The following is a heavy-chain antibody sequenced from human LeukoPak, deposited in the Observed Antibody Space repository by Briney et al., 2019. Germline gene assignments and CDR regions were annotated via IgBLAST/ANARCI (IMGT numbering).Heavy chain of an antibody. D-gene: IGHD5-24*01. CDR3: ARHSRDGYSFDY. CDR1: GGSISSYY. Sequence: SETLSLTCTVSGGSISSYYWSWIRQPPGKGLEWIGYIYYSGSTNYNPSLKSRVTISVDTPKNQFSLKLSSVTAADTAVYYCARHSRDGYSFDYWGQGTLVTVSS. J-gene: IGHJ4*02. V-gene: IGHV4-59*08. CDR2: IYYSGST.